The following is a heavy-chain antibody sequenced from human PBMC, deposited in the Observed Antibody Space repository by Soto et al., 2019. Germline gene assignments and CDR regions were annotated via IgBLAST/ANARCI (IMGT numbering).Heavy chain of an antibody. CDR3: ARGFRVAATRWWFDL. CDR1: GYTFTSYD. CDR2: ISTYNGNT. J-gene: IGHJ5*02. Sequence: ASVKVSCKASGYTFTSYDISWVRQAPGQGLEWMGWISTYNGNTNYAQKLQGRVTMTTDTSTSTAYMELRSLRSDDTAVYYCARGFRVAATRWWFDLWGKGTLVTLSS. V-gene: IGHV1-18*01. D-gene: IGHD2-15*01.